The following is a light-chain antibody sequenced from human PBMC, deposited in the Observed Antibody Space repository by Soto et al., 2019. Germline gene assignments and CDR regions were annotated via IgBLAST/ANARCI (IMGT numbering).Light chain of an antibody. Sequence: EIVLTQSPGTLSLSPGERATLSCWASQSVGGNYVAWYQQKPGQAPRLLIYAASNRATGIPDRFSGTASGTDVTLTISGPAPEDFAVYYGQQDSNSFLTFGRGTKVDIK. CDR1: QSVGGNY. J-gene: IGKJ1*01. V-gene: IGKV3-20*01. CDR2: AAS. CDR3: QQDSNSFLT.